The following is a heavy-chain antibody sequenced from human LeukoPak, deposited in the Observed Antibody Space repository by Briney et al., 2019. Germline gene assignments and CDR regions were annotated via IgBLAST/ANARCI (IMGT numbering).Heavy chain of an antibody. CDR3: ARDGGYDQGLDY. D-gene: IGHD3-16*01. CDR1: GGTFSSYA. CDR2: IIPIFGTA. J-gene: IGHJ4*02. Sequence: SVKVSCKASGGTFSSYAISWVRQAPGQGLEWMGGIIPIFGTANYAQKFQGRVTITADESTSTAYMELSSLRSEDTAVYCCARDGGYDQGLDYWGQGTLVTVSS. V-gene: IGHV1-69*13.